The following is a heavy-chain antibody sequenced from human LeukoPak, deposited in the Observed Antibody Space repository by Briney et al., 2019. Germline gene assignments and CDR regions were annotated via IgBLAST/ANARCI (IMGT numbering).Heavy chain of an antibody. CDR2: ININGGST. J-gene: IGHJ3*02. CDR1: GFTFTNYA. CDR3: VKTMVTFGRLFRTDAFDM. D-gene: IGHD4/OR15-4a*01. Sequence: GGSLRLSCSASGFTFTNYAMRWVRQAPGKGLEYVSGININGGSTYYADSVKGRFTISRDNSKNTLYLQMHSLRPEDTAIFYRVKTMVTFGRLFRTDAFDMWGQGTMVTVSS. V-gene: IGHV3-64D*08.